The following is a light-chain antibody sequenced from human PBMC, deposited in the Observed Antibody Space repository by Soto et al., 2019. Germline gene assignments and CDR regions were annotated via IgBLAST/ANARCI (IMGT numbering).Light chain of an antibody. Sequence: QSVLTQPPSVSGAPGQRVTISCTGSGSNIGAGYDVHWYQQFPGTAPKLLVYGDTKRPSGAPDRFSGSKSGTSASLAITGLQAEDEADYYCQSFDSSLSASIFGGGTQLTVL. V-gene: IGLV1-40*01. CDR2: GDT. CDR3: QSFDSSLSASI. J-gene: IGLJ2*01. CDR1: GSNIGAGYD.